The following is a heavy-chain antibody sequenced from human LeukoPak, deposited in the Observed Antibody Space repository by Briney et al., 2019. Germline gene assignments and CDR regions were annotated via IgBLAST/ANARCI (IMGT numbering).Heavy chain of an antibody. D-gene: IGHD1-26*01. CDR1: GGSISSYY. J-gene: IGHJ4*02. Sequence: SETLSLTCTVSGGSISSYYWSWIRQPPGKGLEWIGYIYYSGSTNYNPSLKSRVTMSVDTSKNQFSLKLSSVTAADMAVYYCARAGRWELSHFDYWGQGTLVTVSS. CDR2: IYYSGST. CDR3: ARAGRWELSHFDY. V-gene: IGHV4-59*12.